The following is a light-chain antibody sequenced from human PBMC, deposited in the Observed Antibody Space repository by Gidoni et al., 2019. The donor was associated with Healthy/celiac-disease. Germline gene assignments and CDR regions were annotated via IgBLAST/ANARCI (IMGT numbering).Light chain of an antibody. CDR3: QQYGSSPVS. V-gene: IGKV3-20*01. CDR2: GAS. CDR1: QSVSSSY. J-gene: IGKJ2*03. Sequence: EIVLTQSPGTLSLSPGERATLSCRASQSVSSSYLAWYQQKPGQAPGLLIYGASSRATGIPDRFSGSGSGTDFTLTISRLEPEDFAVYYCQQYGSSPVSFGQGTKLEIK.